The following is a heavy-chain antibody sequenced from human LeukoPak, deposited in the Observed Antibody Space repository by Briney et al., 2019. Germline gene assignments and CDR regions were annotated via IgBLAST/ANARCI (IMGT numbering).Heavy chain of an antibody. CDR3: ARYNLYYYCMDV. CDR1: GYRFTYYW. CDR2: IYTGDSDT. J-gene: IGHJ6*03. D-gene: IGHD1-14*01. V-gene: IGHV5-51*03. Sequence: GEPLKTSCKAPGYRFTYYWCGWVRQLPGKGLKWSGIIYTGDSDTRYSPSFQGQVTISADKSISTAYLQWSSLKASDTVMYYCARYNLYYYCMDVWGKGTTVTISS.